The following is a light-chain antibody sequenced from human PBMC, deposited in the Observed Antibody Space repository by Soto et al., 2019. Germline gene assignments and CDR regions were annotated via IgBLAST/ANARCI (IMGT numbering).Light chain of an antibody. V-gene: IGKV3-15*01. CDR1: RGISSN. Sequence: MTQSPSSLSVSPGGRATLSCRASRGISSNLAWYQQKPGQAPRLLIYDASTRATGIPARFSGSGSGTEFTLTISSLQSEDFAVYYCHQYNNWPPWTFGQGTKVDIK. CDR3: HQYNNWPPWT. J-gene: IGKJ1*01. CDR2: DAS.